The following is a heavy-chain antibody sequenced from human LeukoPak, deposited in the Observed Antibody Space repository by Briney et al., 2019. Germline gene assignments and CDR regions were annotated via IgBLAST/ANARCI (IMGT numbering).Heavy chain of an antibody. CDR3: ARESSGYFY. D-gene: IGHD3-22*01. CDR2: IRSSSSFR. J-gene: IGHJ4*02. CDR1: GFNFSSYS. V-gene: IGHV3-21*01. Sequence: PGGSLRLSCAASGFNFSSYSMNWVRQAPGRGLEWVSSIRSSSSFRYYADSVTGRFTISRDNAKNSLYLQMTSLRAEDTAVYYCARESSGYFYWGQGTLVTVSS.